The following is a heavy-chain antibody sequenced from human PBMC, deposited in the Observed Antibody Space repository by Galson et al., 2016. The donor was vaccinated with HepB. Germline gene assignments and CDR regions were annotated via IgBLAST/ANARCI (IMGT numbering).Heavy chain of an antibody. J-gene: IGHJ6*04. CDR1: GYTFATYG. CDR2: ISGYNGNT. V-gene: IGHV1-18*01. D-gene: IGHD4-11*01. CDR3: ARDNNYSKQRLFYDGMDV. Sequence: SVKVSCKASGYTFATYGISWVRLAPGQGLEWMGWISGYNGNTNYAQKFQGRVTMTTDTSTTTVYMELRSLRSDDTAVYYCARDNNYSKQRLFYDGMDVWGKGTTVTVSS.